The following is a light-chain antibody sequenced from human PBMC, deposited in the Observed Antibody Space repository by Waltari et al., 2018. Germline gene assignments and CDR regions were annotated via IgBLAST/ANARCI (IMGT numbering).Light chain of an antibody. CDR1: SSDVGGYNH. J-gene: IGLJ3*02. CDR3: CSYAGSYTLWV. CDR2: DAS. V-gene: IGLV2-11*01. Sequence: QSALTQPRSVSGSPGQSITISCTGTSSDVGGYNHVPWYQQHPGKAPKLIIYDASKRPSGVPDRFSGSKSGNPASLTISGLQSEDEADYYCCSYAGSYTLWVFGGGTKLTVL.